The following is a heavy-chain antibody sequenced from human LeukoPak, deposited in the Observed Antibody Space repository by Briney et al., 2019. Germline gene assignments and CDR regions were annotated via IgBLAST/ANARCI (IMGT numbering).Heavy chain of an antibody. D-gene: IGHD3-9*01. V-gene: IGHV1-46*01. J-gene: IGHJ3*02. CDR1: GYTFTTYF. CDR3: ARPRYTNSQDAFDI. Sequence: ASVKVSCKASGYTFTTYFLHWVRQAPGQGLEWMGIIDPRSGGSTSAQKFQVRVTMTRDMSTSTVYMELSSLTSEDTAVYYCARPRYTNSQDAFDIWGQGTMVTVSS. CDR2: IDPRSGGS.